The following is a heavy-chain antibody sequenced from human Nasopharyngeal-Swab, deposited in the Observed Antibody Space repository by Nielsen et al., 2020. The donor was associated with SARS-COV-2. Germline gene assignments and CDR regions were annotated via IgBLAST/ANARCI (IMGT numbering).Heavy chain of an antibody. D-gene: IGHD2-21*01. CDR2: INHGGST. Sequence: SETLSLTCAVYGGPFSGYYWSWIRQPPGKGLEWIGEINHGGSTNYNPSLKSRVTISVDTSKNQFSLKLSSVTAADTAVYYCARIYGRLWGYLDYWGQGALVTVSS. CDR3: ARIYGRLWGYLDY. J-gene: IGHJ4*02. V-gene: IGHV4-34*01. CDR1: GGPFSGYY.